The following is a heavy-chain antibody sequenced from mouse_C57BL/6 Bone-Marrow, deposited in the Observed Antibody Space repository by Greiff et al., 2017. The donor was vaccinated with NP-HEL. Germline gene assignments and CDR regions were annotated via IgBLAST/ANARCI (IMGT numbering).Heavy chain of an antibody. CDR3: ARGIIPGY. CDR1: GYTFTDYY. D-gene: IGHD1-1*01. V-gene: IGHV1-26*01. J-gene: IGHJ2*01. CDR2: INPNNGGT. Sequence: VQLQQSGPELVKPGASVKISCKASGYTFTDYYMNWVKQSHGKSLEWIGDINPNNGGTSYNQKFKGKATLTVDKSSSTAYMELRSLTSEDSAVYYCARGIIPGYWGQGTTLTVSS.